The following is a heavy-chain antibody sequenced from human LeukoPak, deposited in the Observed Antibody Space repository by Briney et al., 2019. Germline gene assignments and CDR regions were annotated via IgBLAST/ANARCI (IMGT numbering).Heavy chain of an antibody. D-gene: IGHD3-10*01. V-gene: IGHV1-8*01. CDR2: MNPNSGNT. CDR3: ARGEFFFDY. CDR1: GYSFTSYG. Sequence: ASVKVSCKTSGYSFTSYGISWVRQAPGQGLEWMGWMNPNSGNTGYAQKFQGRVTITRNTSISTAYMELSSLRSEDTAVYYCARGEFFFDYWGQGTLVTVSS. J-gene: IGHJ4*02.